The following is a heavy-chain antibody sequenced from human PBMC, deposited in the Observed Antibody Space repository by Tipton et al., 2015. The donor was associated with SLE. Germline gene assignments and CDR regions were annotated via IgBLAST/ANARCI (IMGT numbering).Heavy chain of an antibody. J-gene: IGHJ6*03. V-gene: IGHV4-59*01. CDR2: IYYSGST. CDR3: ARAQTPTLYYMDV. Sequence: LRLSCAVYGGSFSGFYWSWIRLPPGKGLEWIGYIYYSGSTNYNPSLKSRVTISVDTSKNQFSLKLSSVTAADTAVYYCARAQTPTLYYMDVWGKGTTVTVSS. CDR1: GGSFSGFY.